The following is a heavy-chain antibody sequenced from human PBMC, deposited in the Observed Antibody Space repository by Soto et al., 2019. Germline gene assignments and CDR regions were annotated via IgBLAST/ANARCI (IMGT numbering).Heavy chain of an antibody. J-gene: IGHJ3*02. CDR2: IKQEGSEK. CDR1: GFSFSSYW. Sequence: GGSLRLSCAASGFSFSSYWMSWVRQAPGKGLEWVANIKQEGSEKYYVDSVKGRFTISRDNAKNSLYLQMNSLRAEDTAVYYCARDVGGVIVSPIWGQGTMVTVSS. D-gene: IGHD3-16*02. V-gene: IGHV3-7*01. CDR3: ARDVGGVIVSPI.